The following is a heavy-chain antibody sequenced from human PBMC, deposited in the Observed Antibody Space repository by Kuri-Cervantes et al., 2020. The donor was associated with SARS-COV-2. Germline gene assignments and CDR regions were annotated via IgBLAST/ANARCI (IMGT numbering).Heavy chain of an antibody. J-gene: IGHJ6*03. D-gene: IGHD2-21*01. V-gene: IGHV3-30*02. Sequence: GESLKISCAASGFTFSSYWMSWVRQAPGKGLEWVAFIRYDGSNKYYADSVKGRFTVSRDNSKNTLFLQMDSLRAEDTAVYYCASKHLYDIIVESDSYLKVAYYYMDVWGKGTTVTVSS. CDR1: GFTFSSYW. CDR2: IRYDGSNK. CDR3: ASKHLYDIIVESDSYLKVAYYYMDV.